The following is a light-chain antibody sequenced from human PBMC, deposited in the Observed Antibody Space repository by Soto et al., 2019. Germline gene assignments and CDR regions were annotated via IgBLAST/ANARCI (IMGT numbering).Light chain of an antibody. V-gene: IGKV3-15*01. J-gene: IGKJ1*01. CDR1: QSLNTN. CDR3: QQYGSSPWT. Sequence: EIVMTQSPATLSVSPGERVTLSCRASQSLNTNLAWYQQKPGQAPRLLIYRASTRATGVPARFSGSGSGTEFTLTISSLQSEDFAVYYCQQYGSSPWTFGQGTKVEIK. CDR2: RAS.